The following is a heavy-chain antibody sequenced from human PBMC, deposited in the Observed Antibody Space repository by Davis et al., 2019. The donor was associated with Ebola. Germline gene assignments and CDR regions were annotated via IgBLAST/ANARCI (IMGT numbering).Heavy chain of an antibody. J-gene: IGHJ6*02. D-gene: IGHD1-7*01. V-gene: IGHV4-59*01. CDR2: IYSSGST. Sequence: MPSETLSLSCTVSCGSIRSYYWSWLRQPPGTGLEWIWYIYSSGSTNYNPSLKSRVTISVDTSKNQFSLKLSSVTAADTAVYYCARENYGYYYYGMDVWGQGTTVTVSS. CDR3: ARENYGYYYYGMDV. CDR1: CGSIRSYY.